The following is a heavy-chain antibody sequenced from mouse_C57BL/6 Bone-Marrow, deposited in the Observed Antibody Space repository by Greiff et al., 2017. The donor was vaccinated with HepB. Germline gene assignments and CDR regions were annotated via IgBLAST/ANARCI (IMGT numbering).Heavy chain of an antibody. CDR3: ERRGAQATGAWFAY. CDR2: IDPSDSYT. CDR1: GYTFTSYW. J-gene: IGHJ3*01. V-gene: IGHV1-59*01. D-gene: IGHD3-2*02. Sequence: VQLQQPGAELVRPGTSVKLSCKASGYTFTSYWMHWVKQRPGQGLEWIGVIDPSDSYTNYNQKFKGKATLTVDTSSSTAYMQLSSLTSEDSAVYDCERRGAQATGAWFAYWGQGTLVTVSA.